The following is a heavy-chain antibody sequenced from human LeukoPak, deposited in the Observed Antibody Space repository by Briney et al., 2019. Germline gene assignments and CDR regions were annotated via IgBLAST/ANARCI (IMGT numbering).Heavy chain of an antibody. CDR3: ARNSGYDVGRFDY. D-gene: IGHD5-12*01. V-gene: IGHV4-59*08. CDR2: IYYSGST. CDR1: GGSISSYY. Sequence: SETLSLTCTVSGGSISSYYWSWIRQPPGKGLEWIGYIYYSGSTNYNPSLKSRVTISVDTSKNQFSLKLSSVTAADTAVYYCARNSGYDVGRFDYWGQGTLVTVSS. J-gene: IGHJ4*02.